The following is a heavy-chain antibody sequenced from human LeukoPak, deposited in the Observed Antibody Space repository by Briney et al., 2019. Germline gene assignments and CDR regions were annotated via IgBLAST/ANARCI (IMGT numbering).Heavy chain of an antibody. Sequence: SVKVSCKASGGTFSSYAISWVRQAPGQGLEWMGRIIPILGIANYAQKFQGRVTITADKSTSTAYMELSSLRPEDTAVYYCARDGGSTSHYYYGMDVWGQGTTVTVSS. CDR3: ARDGGSTSHYYYGMDV. V-gene: IGHV1-69*04. D-gene: IGHD2-2*01. CDR2: IIPILGIA. CDR1: GGTFSSYA. J-gene: IGHJ6*02.